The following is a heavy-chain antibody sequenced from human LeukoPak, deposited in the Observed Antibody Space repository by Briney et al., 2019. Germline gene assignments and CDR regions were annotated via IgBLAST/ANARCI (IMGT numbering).Heavy chain of an antibody. CDR3: ARWLGDYDSTYFDY. D-gene: IGHD5-12*01. CDR2: IYYSGST. J-gene: IGHJ4*02. CDR1: GGSISSSSYY. V-gene: IGHV4-39*01. Sequence: PSETLSLTCTVSGGSISSSSYYWGWIRQPPGKGLEWTGSIYYSGSTYYNPSLKSRVTISVDTSKNQFSLKLSSVTAADTAVYYCARWLGDYDSTYFDYWGQGTLVTVSS.